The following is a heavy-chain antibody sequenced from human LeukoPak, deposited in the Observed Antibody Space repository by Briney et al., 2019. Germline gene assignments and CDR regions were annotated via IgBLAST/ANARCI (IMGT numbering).Heavy chain of an antibody. J-gene: IGHJ6*03. CDR2: ISSSGSTI. CDR1: GFTFSDYY. D-gene: IGHD2-2*01. Sequence: PGGSLRLSCAASGFTFSDYYMSWIHQAPGKGLEWVSYISSSGSTIYYADSVKGRFTISRDNAKNSLYLQMNSLRAEDTAVYYCARATIPAANYYYYYYYMDVWGKGTTVTVSS. CDR3: ARATIPAANYYYYYYYMDV. V-gene: IGHV3-11*01.